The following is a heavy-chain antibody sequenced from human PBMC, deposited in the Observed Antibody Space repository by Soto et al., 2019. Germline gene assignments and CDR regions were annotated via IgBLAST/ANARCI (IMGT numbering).Heavy chain of an antibody. V-gene: IGHV4-59*01. CDR1: GGSISSYY. D-gene: IGHD3-9*01. Sequence: PSETLSLTCTVSGGSISSYYWSWIRQPPGKGLEWIGYIYYSGSTNYNPSLKSRVTISVDTSKNQFSLKLSSVTAADTAVYYCARGVYGIFSFFDDWGQGTLVTVSS. CDR3: ARGVYGIFSFFDD. J-gene: IGHJ4*02. CDR2: IYYSGST.